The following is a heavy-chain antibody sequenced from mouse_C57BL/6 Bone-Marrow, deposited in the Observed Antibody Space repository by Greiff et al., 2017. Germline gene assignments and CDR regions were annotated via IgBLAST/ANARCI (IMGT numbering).Heavy chain of an antibody. Sequence: VQLQQPGAELVKPGASVKMSCKASGYTFTSYWLNWVKPRPGQSLAWIGDIYPGSGSTSYNEKFKSKATLTVDTYSSTAYMQLSSLTSEDTAVYYCAREEVITTVEDDWCQGTTLTVSS. D-gene: IGHD1-1*01. V-gene: IGHV1-55*01. J-gene: IGHJ2*01. CDR2: IYPGSGST. CDR3: AREEVITTVEDD. CDR1: GYTFTSYW.